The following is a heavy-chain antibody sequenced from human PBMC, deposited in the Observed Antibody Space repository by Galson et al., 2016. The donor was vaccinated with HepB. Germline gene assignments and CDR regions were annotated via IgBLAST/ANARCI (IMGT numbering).Heavy chain of an antibody. V-gene: IGHV3-33*01. Sequence: SLRLSCAASGFPFSNYGMHWVRQAPGKGPEWVAVIGHDRTFENYVDSVKGRFTISRDNSKNTLYVQLNSLRAEDTAVYYCARDLGGGKYVDHWGQGTLVTVSS. CDR2: IGHDRTFE. J-gene: IGHJ4*02. CDR1: GFPFSNYG. CDR3: ARDLGGGKYVDH. D-gene: IGHD3-16*01.